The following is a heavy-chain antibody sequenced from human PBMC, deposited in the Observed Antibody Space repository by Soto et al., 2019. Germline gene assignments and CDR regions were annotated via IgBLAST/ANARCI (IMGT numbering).Heavy chain of an antibody. CDR2: INPSGGST. CDR1: GYTFTSYY. Sequence: QVQLVQSGAEVKKPGASVKVSCKASGYTFTSYYMHWVRQAPGQGLEWMGIINPSGGSTSYAQKFHGRVTMPKATSTSTVYMELSSLRTEDTAVYYCARDSYPPTREYSGYDPSYFDYWGQGTLVTVSS. CDR3: ARDSYPPTREYSGYDPSYFDY. J-gene: IGHJ4*02. V-gene: IGHV1-46*03. D-gene: IGHD5-12*01.